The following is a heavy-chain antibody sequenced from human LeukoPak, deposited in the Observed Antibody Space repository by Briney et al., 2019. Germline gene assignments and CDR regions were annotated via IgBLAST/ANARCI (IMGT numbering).Heavy chain of an antibody. D-gene: IGHD3-10*01. J-gene: IGHJ6*03. CDR3: AIRYGSGEKYYYYYMDV. CDR2: INPNSGNT. CDR1: GYTFTSYD. V-gene: IGHV1-8*01. Sequence: ASVKVSCKASGYTFTSYDINWVRQATGQGLEWMGWINPNSGNTGYAQKFQGRVTMTRNTSISTAYMELSSLRSEDTAVYYCAIRYGSGEKYYYYYMDVWGKGTTVTVSS.